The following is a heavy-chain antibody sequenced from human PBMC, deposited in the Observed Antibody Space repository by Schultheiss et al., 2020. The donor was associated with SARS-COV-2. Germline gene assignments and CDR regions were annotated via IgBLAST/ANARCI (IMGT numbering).Heavy chain of an antibody. CDR2: IGGSGSTI. V-gene: IGHV3-48*03. CDR1: GFTFSSYE. J-gene: IGHJ4*02. D-gene: IGHD1-26*01. Sequence: GESLKISCAASGFTFSSYEMSWVRQAPGKGLEWVSYIGGSGSTIHYADSVKGRFTISRDNAKNSLYLQMNSLRAEDTAVYYCARVGSYYSTLLYYFDYWGQGTLVTVSS. CDR3: ARVGSYYSTLLYYFDY.